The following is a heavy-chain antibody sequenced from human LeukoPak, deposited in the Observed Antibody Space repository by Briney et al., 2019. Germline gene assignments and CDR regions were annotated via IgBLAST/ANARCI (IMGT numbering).Heavy chain of an antibody. J-gene: IGHJ3*02. V-gene: IGHV4-28*05. CDR1: GYSISTSNY. D-gene: IGHD2-21*02. Sequence: SETLSLTCSVSGYSISTSNYWAWIRQPPGRGLEWIGHIYYSGGIYYNPSLKRRVTMSVDTSRNQFSLKLSSVTAVDTAVYYCARKTTAGPTKAAFDIWGQGTMVAVST. CDR2: IYYSGGI. CDR3: ARKTTAGPTKAAFDI.